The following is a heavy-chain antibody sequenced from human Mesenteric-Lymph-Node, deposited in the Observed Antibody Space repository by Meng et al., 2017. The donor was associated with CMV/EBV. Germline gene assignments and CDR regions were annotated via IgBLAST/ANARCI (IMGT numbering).Heavy chain of an antibody. CDR2: INHFGST. V-gene: IGHV4-34*01. CDR1: FSGYY. CDR3: ARGGRLPAAVRVLVYSWFDP. D-gene: IGHD2-2*01. J-gene: IGHJ5*02. Sequence: FSGYYWSWIRQPPGKGLEWIGEINHFGSTNYNPSLKRRVTISVHTSKNQFSLKLSSVTAADTAVYYCARGGRLPAAVRVLVYSWFDPWGQGTLVTVSS.